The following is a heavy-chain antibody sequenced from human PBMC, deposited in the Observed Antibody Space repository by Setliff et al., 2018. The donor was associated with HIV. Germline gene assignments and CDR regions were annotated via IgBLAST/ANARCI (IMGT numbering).Heavy chain of an antibody. Sequence: ASVKVSCKASGYTFTSYYMHWVRQAPGQGLEWMGIINPSGGSTSYAQKFQGRVTMTRDTSTSTVYMELSSLRSEGTAVYYCARDGISSSWYSWFDPWGQGTLVTVSS. CDR1: GYTFTSYY. CDR3: ARDGISSSWYSWFDP. D-gene: IGHD6-13*01. V-gene: IGHV1-46*01. CDR2: INPSGGST. J-gene: IGHJ5*02.